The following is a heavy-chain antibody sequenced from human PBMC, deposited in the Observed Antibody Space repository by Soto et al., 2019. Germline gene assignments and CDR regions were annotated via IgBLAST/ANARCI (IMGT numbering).Heavy chain of an antibody. Sequence: QVQLVQSGAEVKKPGASVKVSCKTSGYTFTSYNINWVRQAAGQGLEWMGWVNTDSGNTGYAQKFQGRVAMTRNTSTGTAYMELCSLSSEDTAVYYCSRGRTGTSDYLGQGTLVTVSS. CDR3: SRGRTGTSDY. D-gene: IGHD1-1*01. CDR1: GYTFTSYN. CDR2: VNTDSGNT. V-gene: IGHV1-8*01. J-gene: IGHJ4*02.